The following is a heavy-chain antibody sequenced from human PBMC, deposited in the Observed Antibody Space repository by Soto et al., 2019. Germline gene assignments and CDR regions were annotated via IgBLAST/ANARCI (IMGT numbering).Heavy chain of an antibody. J-gene: IGHJ3*02. CDR2: INVAGHT. V-gene: IGHV3-13*01. CDR1: GFTFSNYD. D-gene: IGHD2-21*02. Sequence: EVQLVESGGGLVQPGGSLRLSCAASGFTFSNYDMHWVRQATGKGLQWVANINVAGHTYYPVSVKGRFTISRENAENSLYLHINSLRAEDTAVYYSTRTADFTSAFDIWGQGTMVTVSS. CDR3: TRTADFTSAFDI.